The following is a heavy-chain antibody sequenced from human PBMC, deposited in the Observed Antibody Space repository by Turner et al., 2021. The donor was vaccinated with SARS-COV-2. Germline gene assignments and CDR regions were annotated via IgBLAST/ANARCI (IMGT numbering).Heavy chain of an antibody. CDR3: ASTYYDILTGYLAY. CDR1: GGTFSNYA. V-gene: IGHV1-69*06. D-gene: IGHD3-9*01. Sequence: QVQLVQSGAEVKKPGSSVKVSCKASGGTFSNYAINWVRQAPGQGLEWMGEIIPIFGTANYAQKFQGRVTITADKSTSTAYMELSSLRSEDTAVYYCASTYYDILTGYLAYWGQGTLVTVSS. CDR2: IIPIFGTA. J-gene: IGHJ4*02.